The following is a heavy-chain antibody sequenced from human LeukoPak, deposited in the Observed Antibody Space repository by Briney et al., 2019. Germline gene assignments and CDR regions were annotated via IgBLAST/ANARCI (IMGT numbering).Heavy chain of an antibody. V-gene: IGHV1-69*06. CDR1: GGTFSSYA. Sequence: GSSVKVSCKASGGTFSSYAISWVRQAPGQGLEWMGGIIPIFGTANYAQKFQGRVTITADKSTSTAYMELRSLRSDDTAVYYCARAIPYYDILTPSPRYWFDPWGQGTLVTVSS. J-gene: IGHJ5*02. CDR2: IIPIFGTA. CDR3: ARAIPYYDILTPSPRYWFDP. D-gene: IGHD3-9*01.